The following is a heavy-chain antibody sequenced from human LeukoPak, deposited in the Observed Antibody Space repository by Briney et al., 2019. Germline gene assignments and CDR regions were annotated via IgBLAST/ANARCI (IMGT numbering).Heavy chain of an antibody. CDR3: ARDPLLWFGELSPHFDY. CDR2: ISSSSNYV. V-gene: IGHV3-21*01. D-gene: IGHD3-10*01. CDR1: GFTFSTFP. J-gene: IGHJ4*02. Sequence: GGSLRLSCAASGFTFSTFPMNWVRQAPGKGLEWVSSISSSSNYVYYAESVKGRFTISRDDAKNSLYLQMNSLRAEDTAVYYCARDPLLWFGELSPHFDYWGQGTLVTVSS.